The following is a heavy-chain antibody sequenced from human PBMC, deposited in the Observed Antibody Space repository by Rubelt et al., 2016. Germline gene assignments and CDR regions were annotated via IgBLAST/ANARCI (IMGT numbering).Heavy chain of an antibody. Sequence: QLQLQESGPGLVKPSETLSLTCTVSGGSITSSDYFWGWIRQPPGKGLEWIGEINHSGSTNYNPSLKSRVTISVDTSKNQFSLKLSSVTAADTAVYYCARVSGGMATDFDYWGQGTLVTVSS. D-gene: IGHD5-12*01. V-gene: IGHV4-39*07. CDR1: GGSITSSDYF. CDR3: ARVSGGMATDFDY. CDR2: INHSGST. J-gene: IGHJ4*02.